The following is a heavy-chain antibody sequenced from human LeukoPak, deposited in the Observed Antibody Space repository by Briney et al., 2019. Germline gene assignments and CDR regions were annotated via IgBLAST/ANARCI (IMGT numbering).Heavy chain of an antibody. J-gene: IGHJ4*02. CDR2: ISGSGGST. Sequence: QAGGSLRLSCAASGFTFSSYAMSWVRQAPGKGLEWVSAISGSGGSTYYADSVKGRFTVSRDSSNSTLYLQMNSLRADDTAVYYCARVGAIATLDYWGQGTLVTVSS. V-gene: IGHV3-23*01. CDR3: ARVGAIATLDY. CDR1: GFTFSSYA.